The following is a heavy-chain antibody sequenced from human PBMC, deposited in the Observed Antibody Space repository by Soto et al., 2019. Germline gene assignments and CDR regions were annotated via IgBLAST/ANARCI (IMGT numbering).Heavy chain of an antibody. V-gene: IGHV5-51*01. CDR2: IYPCDAVT. D-gene: IGHD3-22*01. CDR1: GYSFTSYW. J-gene: IGHJ5*02. Sequence: GEALKISCKGSGYSFTSYWIGWVRQMPGKGLEWMGIIYPCDAVTRYSPFFQGQVTISADKSISTAYLQWSSLKASDTAMYYCATRIGEYYDSSGYYGTTDWFDHWGQGTLVTVSS. CDR3: ATRIGEYYDSSGYYGTTDWFDH.